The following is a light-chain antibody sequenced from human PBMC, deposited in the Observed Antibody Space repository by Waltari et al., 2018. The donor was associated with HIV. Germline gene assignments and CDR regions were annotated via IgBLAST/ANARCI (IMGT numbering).Light chain of an antibody. V-gene: IGKV3-15*01. Sequence: VMTQSPATLSVSRGERAILSGGASQSVRSHFAWYHQRPGQSPRLLIYGASTRATGVPARFTGSGSWTDFTLTITSLQSEDFAVYYCQAFGGTFGPGTRV. J-gene: IGKJ3*01. CDR1: QSVRSH. CDR3: QAFGGT. CDR2: GAS.